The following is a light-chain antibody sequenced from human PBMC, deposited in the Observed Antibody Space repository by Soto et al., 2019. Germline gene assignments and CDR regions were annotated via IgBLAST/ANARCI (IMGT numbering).Light chain of an antibody. CDR3: CSYAGSSIPYV. Sequence: QSVLTQPASVSGSPGQSITISCTGTSSDVGSHNLVSWYQQHPGKAPKLIIYEGTKRPSGVSNRFSGSKSDNTASLTISGLQADDEADYYCCSYAGSSIPYVFGTGTKVTV. J-gene: IGLJ1*01. V-gene: IGLV2-23*01. CDR1: SSDVGSHNL. CDR2: EGT.